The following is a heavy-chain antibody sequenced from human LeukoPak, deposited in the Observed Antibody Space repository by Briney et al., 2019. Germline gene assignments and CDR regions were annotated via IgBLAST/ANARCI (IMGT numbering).Heavy chain of an antibody. V-gene: IGHV3-23*01. D-gene: IGHD2-2*01. CDR3: AKAGEPMTKYQLLLNWFDP. CDR1: GFTFSTYG. Sequence: PGGSLRLSCAASGFTFSTYGMSWVRQAPGKGLEWVSAISGSGGSTYYADSVKGRFTISRDNSKNTLYLQMNSLRAEDTAVYYCAKAGEPMTKYQLLLNWFDPWGQGTLVTVSS. J-gene: IGHJ5*02. CDR2: ISGSGGST.